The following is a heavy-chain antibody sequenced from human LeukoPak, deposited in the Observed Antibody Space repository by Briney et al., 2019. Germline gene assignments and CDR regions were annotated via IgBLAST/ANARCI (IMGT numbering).Heavy chain of an antibody. Sequence: GASVKVSCKASGYTFTSYDINWVRQATGHGLEWMGWMNPNSGNTGYAQKFQRRVTITRNNSISTAYMELSSVRSEDTAVYYCARVLYYDFWSGYYYFDYWGQGTLVTVSS. CDR3: ARVLYYDFWSGYYYFDY. D-gene: IGHD3-3*01. J-gene: IGHJ4*02. CDR1: GYTFTSYD. CDR2: MNPNSGNT. V-gene: IGHV1-8*03.